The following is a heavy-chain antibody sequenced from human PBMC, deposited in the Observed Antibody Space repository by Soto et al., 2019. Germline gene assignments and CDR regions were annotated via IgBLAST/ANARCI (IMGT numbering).Heavy chain of an antibody. V-gene: IGHV6-1*01. J-gene: IGHJ4*02. Sequence: QVQLQQSGPGLVKPSQTLSLTCAISGDSVSSKLATWNWIRQSPSRGLEWLGRPYFRSKWSNDYTVSVEGQITLSPDTFNNQFALHLNSVTPEDTAVYYCARNLPFDFWGQGILVTVSS. CDR1: GDSVSSKLAT. CDR3: ARNLPFDF. CDR2: PYFRSKWSN.